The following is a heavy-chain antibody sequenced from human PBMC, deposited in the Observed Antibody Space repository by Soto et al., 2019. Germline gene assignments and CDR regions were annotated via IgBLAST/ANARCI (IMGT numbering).Heavy chain of an antibody. CDR1: GFTFSSYA. Sequence: QVQLVESGGGVVQPGRSLRLSCAASGFTFSSYAMHWVRQAPGKGLEWVAVISYDGSNKYYADSVKGRFTISRDNSKNTLYLQMNSLRAEDTAVYYCARDVCGGDCYQWDWYFDLWGRGTLVTVSS. CDR3: ARDVCGGDCYQWDWYFDL. J-gene: IGHJ2*01. CDR2: ISYDGSNK. D-gene: IGHD2-21*02. V-gene: IGHV3-30-3*01.